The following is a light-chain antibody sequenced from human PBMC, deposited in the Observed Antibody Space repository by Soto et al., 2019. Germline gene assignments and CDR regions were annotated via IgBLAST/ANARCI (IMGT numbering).Light chain of an antibody. CDR2: SNN. V-gene: IGLV1-44*01. J-gene: IGLJ1*01. CDR3: AAWDDSLNAYV. CDR1: SSNVGSNT. Sequence: QSVLTQPPSASGTPGQRVTLSCSGSSSNVGSNTVNWYQQLPGTAPKLLIYSNNQWPSGVPDRFSGSKSGTSASLAISGLQSGDEADYYCAAWDDSLNAYVFATGTKVTVL.